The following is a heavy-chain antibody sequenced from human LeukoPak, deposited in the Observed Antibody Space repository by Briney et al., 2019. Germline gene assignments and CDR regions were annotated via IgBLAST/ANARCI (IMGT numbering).Heavy chain of an antibody. CDR1: GFTFSSYA. CDR3: ARDSGVSRWIQPWIHPFHHTRHFDY. D-gene: IGHD5-18*01. J-gene: IGHJ4*02. Sequence: GGSLRLSCAASGFTFSSYAMSWVRQAPGKGLECISGFSGSGGTIYYADSVKGRFTISRDNAKNSLYLQMNSLRAEDAAVYYCARDSGVSRWIQPWIHPFHHTRHFDYWGQGTLVTVSS. V-gene: IGHV3-48*04. CDR2: FSGSGGTI.